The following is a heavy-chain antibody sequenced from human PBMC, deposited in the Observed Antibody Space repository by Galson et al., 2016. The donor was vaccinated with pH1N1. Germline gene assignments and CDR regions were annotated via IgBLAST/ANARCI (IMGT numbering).Heavy chain of an antibody. V-gene: IGHV2-70*01. D-gene: IGHD4-17*01. CDR2: IDWDDDK. J-gene: IGHJ4*02. Sequence: PALVKPTQTLTLTCTFSGFSLSTSGMCVSWIRQPPGKALEWLALIDWDDDKYYSTSLKTRLTISKDTPKNQVVLTMTNMDPVDTATYYCARIFYGDYTNYFDYWGQGTLVTVSS. CDR1: GFSLSTSGMC. CDR3: ARIFYGDYTNYFDY.